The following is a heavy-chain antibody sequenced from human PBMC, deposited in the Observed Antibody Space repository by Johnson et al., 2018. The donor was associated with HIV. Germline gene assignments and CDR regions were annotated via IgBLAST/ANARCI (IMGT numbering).Heavy chain of an antibody. CDR3: AVLTTGGLRVGNFDI. Sequence: VQLVESGGGVVQPGRSLRLSCAASGFTVSSNYMSWVRQAPGKGLEWVSVIYSGGSTYYADSVKGRFTISRDNAKNSLYLQMNSLGGEDTAVYYCAVLTTGGLRVGNFDIWGQGTMVTVSS. D-gene: IGHD1-1*01. CDR2: IYSGGST. CDR1: GFTVSSNY. V-gene: IGHV3-66*01. J-gene: IGHJ3*02.